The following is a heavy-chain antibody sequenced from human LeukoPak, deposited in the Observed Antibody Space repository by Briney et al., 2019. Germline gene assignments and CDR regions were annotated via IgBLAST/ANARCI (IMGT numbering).Heavy chain of an antibody. J-gene: IGHJ6*03. Sequence: SVKVSCKASGGTFSSYAISWVRQAPGQGLEWMGGVIPIFGTANYAQKFQGRVTITTDESTSTAYMELSSLRSEDTAVYYCASTPCSGGSCHGNYYYYMDVWGKGTTVTVSS. D-gene: IGHD2-15*01. CDR3: ASTPCSGGSCHGNYYYYMDV. CDR1: GGTFSSYA. V-gene: IGHV1-69*05. CDR2: VIPIFGTA.